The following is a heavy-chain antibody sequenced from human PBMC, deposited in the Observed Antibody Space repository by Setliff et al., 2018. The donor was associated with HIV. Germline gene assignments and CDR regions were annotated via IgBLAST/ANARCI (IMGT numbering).Heavy chain of an antibody. CDR1: GFTLSNYW. D-gene: IGHD3-22*01. V-gene: IGHV3-7*01. CDR2: IKQDGSER. Sequence: GGSLRLSCVASGFTLSNYWMSWVRQAPGKGLEWVANIKQDGSERFYVDSVKGRFSISRDNAKNSLYLQMNSLRVEDTAVYYCARDNYYFDNSGYPVDAFDIWGQGTMVTVSS. CDR3: ARDNYYFDNSGYPVDAFDI. J-gene: IGHJ3*02.